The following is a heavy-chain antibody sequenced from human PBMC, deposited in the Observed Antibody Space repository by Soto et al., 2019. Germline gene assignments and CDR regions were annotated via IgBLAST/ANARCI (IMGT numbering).Heavy chain of an antibody. CDR3: AKDHCSSTSCYSLGAFDI. V-gene: IGHV3-23*04. CDR1: GFTFSSYA. Sequence: EVQLVESGGVLAQPGGSLRLSCAASGFTFSSYAMSWVRQAPGKGLEWVSAISGSGGSTYYADSVKGRFTISRDNSKNTLYLQMNSLRAEDTAVYYCAKDHCSSTSCYSLGAFDIWGQGTMVTVSS. CDR2: ISGSGGST. J-gene: IGHJ3*02. D-gene: IGHD2-2*01.